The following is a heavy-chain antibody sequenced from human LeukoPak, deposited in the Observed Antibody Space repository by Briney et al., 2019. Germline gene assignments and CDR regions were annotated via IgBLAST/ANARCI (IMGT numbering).Heavy chain of an antibody. V-gene: IGHV1-8*02. Sequence: ASVKVSCKASGYTFSSYDINWVRQAPGQGLEWMGWMKPNSGNTDSAQKFQGRVTMTTNTSINTAYMELSSLRSEDTAVYYRARPGAAAGFGYWGQGTLVTVSS. CDR3: ARPGAAAGFGY. J-gene: IGHJ4*02. CDR1: GYTFSSYD. CDR2: MKPNSGNT. D-gene: IGHD6-13*01.